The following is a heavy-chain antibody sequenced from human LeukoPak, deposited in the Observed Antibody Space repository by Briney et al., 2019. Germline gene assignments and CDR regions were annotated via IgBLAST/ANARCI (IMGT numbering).Heavy chain of an antibody. V-gene: IGHV3-53*01. CDR2: VYSDNT. CDR3: AKVTYGSGTYGAFDY. CDR1: GFTFSSYW. J-gene: IGHJ4*02. Sequence: GGSLRLSCAASGFTFSSYWMHWVRQAPGKGLVWVSFVYSDNTHYSDSVKGRFTISRDNSKNTLYLQMNSLRAKDTAVYYCAKVTYGSGTYGAFDYWGQGTLVTVSS. D-gene: IGHD3-10*01.